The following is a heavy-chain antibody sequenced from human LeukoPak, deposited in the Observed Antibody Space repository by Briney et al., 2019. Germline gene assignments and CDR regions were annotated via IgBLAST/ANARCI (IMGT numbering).Heavy chain of an antibody. CDR2: IYYSGST. CDR3: ARLISIFGVATDY. CDR1: GGSISSRSYY. D-gene: IGHD3-3*02. V-gene: IGHV4-39*01. J-gene: IGHJ4*02. Sequence: PSETLSLTCTVSGGSISSRSYYWGWIRQPPGKGLEWIASIYYSGSTYYNPSLKSRVTISVDTSKNQFSLKLSSVTAADTAVYYCARLISIFGVATDYWGQGTLVTVSS.